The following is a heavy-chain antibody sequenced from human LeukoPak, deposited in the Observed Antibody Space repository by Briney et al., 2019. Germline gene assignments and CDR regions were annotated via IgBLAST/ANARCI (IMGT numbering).Heavy chain of an antibody. CDR2: IYYSGAT. J-gene: IGHJ6*03. CDR3: ARSTNYYYFYLDV. Sequence: SETLSLTCSVSGGSVNRYYWSWIRQPPGKGLEWISFIYYSGATNYSPSLESRVTISIDTSRNQFSLRLTSVTAADTAVYFCARSTNYYYFYLDVWGRGTTVTVS. V-gene: IGHV4-59*02. CDR1: GGSVNRYY.